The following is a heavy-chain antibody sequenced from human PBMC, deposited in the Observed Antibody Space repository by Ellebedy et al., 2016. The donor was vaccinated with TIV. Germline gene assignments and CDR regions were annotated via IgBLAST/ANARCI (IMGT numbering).Heavy chain of an antibody. CDR2: INPNSGGT. Sequence: ASVKVSCKASGYTFTSYYMHWVRQAPGQGLEWMGWINPNSGGTNYAQKFQGRVTMTRDTSISTAYMELSRLRSDDTAVYYCARDTGTGGFFDYWGQGTLVTVSS. CDR3: ARDTGTGGFFDY. D-gene: IGHD1-1*01. V-gene: IGHV1-2*02. J-gene: IGHJ4*02. CDR1: GYTFTSYY.